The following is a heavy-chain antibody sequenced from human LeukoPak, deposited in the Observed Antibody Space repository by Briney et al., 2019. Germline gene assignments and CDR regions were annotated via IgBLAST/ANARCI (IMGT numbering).Heavy chain of an antibody. CDR1: GGSISNYY. V-gene: IGHV4-59*08. J-gene: IGHJ4*02. Sequence: PSETLSLTCTVSGGSISNYYWSWIRQPPGKGLEWIGYIFYTGSINYNPSLRGRVTISVDTSKSQFSLRLSSVTAADTAVYYCARSYDTNFDYWGQGTLVTVSS. CDR2: IFYTGSI. CDR3: ARSYDTNFDY. D-gene: IGHD3-3*01.